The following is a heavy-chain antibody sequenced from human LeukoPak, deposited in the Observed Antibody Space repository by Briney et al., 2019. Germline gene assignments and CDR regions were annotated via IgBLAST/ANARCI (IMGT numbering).Heavy chain of an antibody. CDR1: GYTFTSYY. D-gene: IGHD3/OR15-3a*01. J-gene: IGHJ5*02. CDR2: INPSSGRT. CDR3: ARGGLPARSWFDP. V-gene: IGHV1-46*01. Sequence: ASVKVSCKAPGYTFTSYYMNWVRQAPGQGLEWMGIINPSSGRTTYAQKFQGRVTMTRDTSTSTVYMELTSLRSEDTAVFYCARGGLPARSWFDPWGQGTLVTVSS.